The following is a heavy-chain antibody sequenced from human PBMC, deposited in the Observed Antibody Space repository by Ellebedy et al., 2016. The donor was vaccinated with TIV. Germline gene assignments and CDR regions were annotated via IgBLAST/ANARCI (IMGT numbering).Heavy chain of an antibody. CDR3: AKDTYGGNSYFQH. CDR2: ISWDGGST. J-gene: IGHJ1*01. CDR1: GFTFDDYT. V-gene: IGHV3-43*01. Sequence: GESLKISCAASGFTFDDYTMHWVRQAPGKGLEWVSLISWDGGSTYYADSVKGRFTISRDNSKNSLYLQMNSLRTEDTALYYCAKDTYGGNSYFQHWGQGTLVTVSS. D-gene: IGHD4-23*01.